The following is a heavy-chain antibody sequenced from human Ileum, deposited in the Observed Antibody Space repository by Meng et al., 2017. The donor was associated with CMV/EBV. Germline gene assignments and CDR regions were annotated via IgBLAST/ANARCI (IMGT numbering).Heavy chain of an antibody. V-gene: IGHV3-7*01. CDR1: GFTFSSSW. J-gene: IGHJ5*02. CDR2: IKQDGSEK. CDR3: ARHHSMYCPRTTCYGT. Sequence: GESLKISCEASGFTFSSSWMSWVRQVPGKGLEWVANIKQDGSEKYYVDSVKGRFTISRDNTTNSLFLQMNSLRDEDTAVYYCARHHSMYCPRTTCYGTWGQGILVTVSS. D-gene: IGHD2-2*01.